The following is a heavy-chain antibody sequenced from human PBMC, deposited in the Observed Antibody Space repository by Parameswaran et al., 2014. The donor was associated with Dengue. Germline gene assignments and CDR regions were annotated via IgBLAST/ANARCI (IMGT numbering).Heavy chain of an antibody. V-gene: IGHV3-20*01. CDR2: INWNGGST. J-gene: IGHJ3*02. Sequence: GESLKISCAASGFTFDDYGMSWVRQAPGKGLEWVSGINWNGGSTGYADSVKGRFTISRDNAKNSLYLQMNSLRAEDTALYHCARETAVQLERRGAFDIWGQGTMVTVSS. CDR1: GFTFDDYG. D-gene: IGHD1-1*01. CDR3: ARETAVQLERRGAFDI.